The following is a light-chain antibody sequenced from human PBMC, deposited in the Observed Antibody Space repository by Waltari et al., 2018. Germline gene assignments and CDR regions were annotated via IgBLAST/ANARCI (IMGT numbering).Light chain of an antibody. J-gene: IGLJ1*01. Sequence: QPALTPPASVSGSPGQSTTISCTGTRSDAAGQNDFSWYQHHPGKVPKLMIYDVANRPSGVSNRFSGSKSGNTASLTISGLQAEDEANYYCSSYTSSSTHVFGGGTKVTVL. CDR2: DVA. V-gene: IGLV2-14*03. CDR3: SSYTSSSTHV. CDR1: RSDAAGQND.